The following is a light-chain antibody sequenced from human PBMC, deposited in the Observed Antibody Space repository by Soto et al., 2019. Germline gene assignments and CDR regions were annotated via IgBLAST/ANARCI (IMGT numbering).Light chain of an antibody. CDR3: QQYNNWPQIT. J-gene: IGKJ5*01. CDR2: GAS. V-gene: IGKV3-15*01. Sequence: MTHSPSTLSASVVDRVTITCRASQSISSKLAWYQQKPGQAPRLLIYGASTRATGIPARFSGSGSGTEFTLTISSLQSEDFAVYYCQQYNNWPQITFGQGTRLEIK. CDR1: QSISSK.